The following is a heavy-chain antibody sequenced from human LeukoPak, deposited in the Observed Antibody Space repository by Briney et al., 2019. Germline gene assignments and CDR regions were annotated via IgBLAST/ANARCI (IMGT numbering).Heavy chain of an antibody. J-gene: IGHJ4*02. V-gene: IGHV3-11*01. CDR3: ARDPSGSWSYFDY. CDR2: ISSSGSPI. Sequence: GGSLRLSCAASGFTFSDYYMTWIRQAPGKGLEWVSYISSSGSPIYYADSVKGRFTISRDNAKNSLYLQVNSLRAEDTAVYYCARDPSGSWSYFDYWGQGALVTVSS. D-gene: IGHD6-13*01. CDR1: GFTFSDYY.